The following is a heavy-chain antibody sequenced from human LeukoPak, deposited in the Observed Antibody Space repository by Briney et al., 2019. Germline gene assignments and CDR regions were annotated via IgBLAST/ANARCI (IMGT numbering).Heavy chain of an antibody. CDR3: ARQGYDILTGYIDAFDI. Sequence: SETMSLTCTVSGGSISSYYWSWIRQPPGKGLEWIGYISYSGSTNYNPSLKSRVTISIDTSKNQFSLKLRSVTAADTAIYYCARQGYDILTGYIDAFDIWGQGTMVTVSS. V-gene: IGHV4-59*08. D-gene: IGHD3-9*01. CDR1: GGSISSYY. CDR2: ISYSGST. J-gene: IGHJ3*02.